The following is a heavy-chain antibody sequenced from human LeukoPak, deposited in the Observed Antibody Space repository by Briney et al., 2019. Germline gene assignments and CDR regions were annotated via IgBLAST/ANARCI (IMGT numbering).Heavy chain of an antibody. CDR1: GFTVSSNY. D-gene: IGHD4-17*01. CDR3: ARDRRGTTVTLDGLDAFDI. CDR2: IYSGGST. J-gene: IGHJ3*02. V-gene: IGHV3-53*01. Sequence: GGSLRLSCAASGFTVSSNYMSWVRQAPGKGLEWVSVIYSGGSTYYADSMKGRFTISRHNSKNTPYLQMNSLRGEDTAVYYCARDRRGTTVTLDGLDAFDIWGQGTMVTVSS.